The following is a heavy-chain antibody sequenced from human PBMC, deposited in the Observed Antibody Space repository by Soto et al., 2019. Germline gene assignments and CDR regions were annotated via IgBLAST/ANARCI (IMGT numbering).Heavy chain of an antibody. CDR1: GDSINNNDYY. V-gene: IGHV4-30-4*01. J-gene: IGHJ2*01. Sequence: QLHESGPGVVKPSETLSLTCTVSGDSINNNDYYWNWIRQTPGKGLEWIGYVYYSGSTYYIPSLKSRLSRSVDTSKNQFSLKLSSVTAADTAIYYCARMSYYYDKWYFDLWGRGTLVTVSS. CDR3: ARMSYYYDKWYFDL. CDR2: VYYSGST. D-gene: IGHD3-22*01.